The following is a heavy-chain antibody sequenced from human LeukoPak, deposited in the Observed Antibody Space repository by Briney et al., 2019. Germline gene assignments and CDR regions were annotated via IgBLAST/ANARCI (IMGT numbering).Heavy chain of an antibody. CDR3: ARWRAFCSGGSCYSRWFDP. CDR2: IYYSGST. J-gene: IGHJ5*02. V-gene: IGHV4-59*08. CDR1: GGSISSYY. D-gene: IGHD2-15*01. Sequence: SETLSLTCTVSGGSISSYYWSWIRKPPGKGLEWMGYIYYSGSTNYNPSLKSRVTISVDTSKNQFSLKLSSVTAADTAVYYCARWRAFCSGGSCYSRWFDPWGQGTLVTVSS.